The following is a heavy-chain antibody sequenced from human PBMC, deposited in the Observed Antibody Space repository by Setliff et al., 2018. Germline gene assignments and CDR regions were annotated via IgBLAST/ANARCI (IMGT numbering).Heavy chain of an antibody. J-gene: IGHJ6*03. CDR2: IYIGGSA. Sequence: SETLSLTCTVPGGSISSYYWSWIRQPAGKGLEWIGHIYIGGSANYNPSLKSRVTMSIDTSKNQFSLKLNSVTAADMAVYYCAREQWLDPPGYYYMDVWAKGTTGTVSS. D-gene: IGHD6-19*01. V-gene: IGHV4-4*07. CDR1: GGSISSYY. CDR3: AREQWLDPPGYYYMDV.